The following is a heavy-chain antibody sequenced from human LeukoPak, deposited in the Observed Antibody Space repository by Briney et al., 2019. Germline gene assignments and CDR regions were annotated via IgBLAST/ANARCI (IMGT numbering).Heavy chain of an antibody. D-gene: IGHD3-22*01. Sequence: GGYLRLSCAASGFTFSSYGMHWVRQAPGKGLEWVAVISYDGSNKYYADSVKGRFTISRDNSKNTLYLQMNSLRAEDTAVYYCARGQYYYDSTGLTHRYFDYWGQGTLVTVSS. CDR1: GFTFSSYG. J-gene: IGHJ4*02. CDR2: ISYDGSNK. CDR3: ARGQYYYDSTGLTHRYFDY. V-gene: IGHV3-30*03.